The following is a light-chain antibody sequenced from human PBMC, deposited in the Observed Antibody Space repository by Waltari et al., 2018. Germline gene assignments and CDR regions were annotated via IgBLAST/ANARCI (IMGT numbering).Light chain of an antibody. CDR3: QQYNNWPRT. J-gene: IGKJ1*01. Sequence: EIVMTQSPATLSVSPGERATLPCRASQSVSSNLAWYQQKPGQAPRLLIYGASTRATGIPARFSGSGSGTEFNLTISSLQSEDFAVYYCQQYNNWPRTFGQGTKV. CDR1: QSVSSN. V-gene: IGKV3-15*01. CDR2: GAS.